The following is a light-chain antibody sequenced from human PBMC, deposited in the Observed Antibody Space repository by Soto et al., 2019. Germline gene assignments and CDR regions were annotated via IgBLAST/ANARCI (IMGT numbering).Light chain of an antibody. J-gene: IGKJ4*01. CDR1: QTIGSTY. CDR2: GTS. CDR3: QQYASSPLLT. V-gene: IGKV3-20*01. Sequence: EIVLTQSPGTLSLSPGETATLSCRAIQTIGSTYLAWYQQKPGQAPRLLIFGTSRRATGIPDRFSGSGSGTDFTLSISRLEPEDFAVYYCQQYASSPLLTFGGGTKVDIK.